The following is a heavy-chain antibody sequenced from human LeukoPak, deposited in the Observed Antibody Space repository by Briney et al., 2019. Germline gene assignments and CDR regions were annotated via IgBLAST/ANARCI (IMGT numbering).Heavy chain of an antibody. D-gene: IGHD3-10*01. CDR1: GGSISGYY. CDR2: IYYSGST. V-gene: IGHV4-59*08. Sequence: ASETLSLTCTVSGGSISGYYWSWIRQPPGKGLEWIGFIYYSGSTKYNPSLKSRVTISVDTSKNQFSLKLTSVTAADTAVYYCARYGSGSYSDDHFQHWGQGTLVTVSS. J-gene: IGHJ1*01. CDR3: ARYGSGSYSDDHFQH.